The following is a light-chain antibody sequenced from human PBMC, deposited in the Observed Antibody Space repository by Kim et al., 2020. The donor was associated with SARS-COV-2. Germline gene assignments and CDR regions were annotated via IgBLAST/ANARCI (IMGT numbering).Light chain of an antibody. Sequence: ASEGDRVTLPCRASQDIRNDLGWYQQNPGRAPKRLIYGASSLQSGVPSRFSGSESGTEFTHTVHSLQPEDFATYFCLQHSTYPVSSGQGTRLDIK. CDR3: LQHSTYPVS. CDR1: QDIRND. J-gene: IGKJ5*01. V-gene: IGKV1-17*01. CDR2: GAS.